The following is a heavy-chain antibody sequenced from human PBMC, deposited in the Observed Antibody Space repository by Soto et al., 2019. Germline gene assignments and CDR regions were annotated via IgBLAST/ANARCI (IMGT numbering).Heavy chain of an antibody. CDR1: GVSISSGNW. Sequence: SETLSLTCAVSGVSISSGNWWTWVRQSPQRGLEYIGEIFHDGTANYYPSFERRVAISVDTSKNQFSLKLTSVTAADTAIYFCARLVYDTRLNYMYFDFWGPGTLVTVSS. J-gene: IGHJ4*02. CDR2: IFHDGTA. V-gene: IGHV4-4*02. CDR3: ARLVYDTRLNYMYFDF. D-gene: IGHD3-10*01.